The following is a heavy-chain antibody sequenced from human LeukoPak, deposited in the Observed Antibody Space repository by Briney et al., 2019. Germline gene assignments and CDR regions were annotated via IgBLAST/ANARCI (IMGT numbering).Heavy chain of an antibody. CDR3: ARRALPPAYCGGDCFDAFDI. CDR1: GYSFTSYW. J-gene: IGHJ3*02. V-gene: IGHV5-10-1*01. CDR2: IDPSDSYT. Sequence: GESLRISCKGSGYSFTSYWINWVRQMPGKGLEWMGRIDPSDSYTNYSPSFQGHVTISADKSIITAYLQWSSLKASDTAMYYCARRALPPAYCGGDCFDAFDIWGQGTMVTVSS. D-gene: IGHD2-21*02.